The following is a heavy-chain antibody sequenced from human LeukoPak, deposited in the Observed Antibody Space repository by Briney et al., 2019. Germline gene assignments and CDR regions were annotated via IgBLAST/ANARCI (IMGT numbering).Heavy chain of an antibody. Sequence: ASVKSACKASGYTFTGYYMHWVRQAPGQGLEWMGWINPNSGGTDYAQKFQGRVTMTRDTSISTAYMELSRLRSDDTAVYYCARDGGAYCGGDCYFADDYWGQGTLYAVSS. CDR1: GYTFTGYY. D-gene: IGHD2-21*02. J-gene: IGHJ4*02. CDR3: ARDGGAYCGGDCYFADDY. CDR2: INPNSGGT. V-gene: IGHV1-2*02.